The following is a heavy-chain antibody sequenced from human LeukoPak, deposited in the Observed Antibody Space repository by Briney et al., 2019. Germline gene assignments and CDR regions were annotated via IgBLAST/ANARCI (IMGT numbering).Heavy chain of an antibody. CDR2: IYYSGST. V-gene: IGHV4-59*12. Sequence: SETLSLTCTVSGVSISSSYWSWLRQPPAKGLAWVGYIYYSGSTNYNPSLKSRVTISVDTSRNQFSLKLSSVTAADTAVYFCARGNVWKTIPMVRGVSRARWFDPWGQGTLVTVSS. J-gene: IGHJ5*02. CDR3: ARGNVWKTIPMVRGVSRARWFDP. D-gene: IGHD3-10*01. CDR1: GVSISSSY.